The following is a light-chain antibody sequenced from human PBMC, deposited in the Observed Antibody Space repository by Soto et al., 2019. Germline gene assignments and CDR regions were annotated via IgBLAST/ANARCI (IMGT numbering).Light chain of an antibody. V-gene: IGKV3-15*01. CDR1: ENVSRN. Sequence: EIVMTQSPATLSVSPGERATLSCRASENVSRNLAWYQQKPGQAPRLLIYAASTRATDIAARISGSGSGTEFTLTISSLQSEDFAAYYCQQYNKWPLTFGGGTKVEIK. J-gene: IGKJ4*01. CDR3: QQYNKWPLT. CDR2: AAS.